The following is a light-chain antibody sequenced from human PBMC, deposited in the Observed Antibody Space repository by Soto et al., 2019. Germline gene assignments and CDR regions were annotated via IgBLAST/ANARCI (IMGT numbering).Light chain of an antibody. V-gene: IGLV2-14*02. CDR1: RSDVGSYNL. J-gene: IGLJ1*01. CDR2: EGS. Sequence: QAVLTQPASVSGSPGQSITISCTGTRSDVGSYNLVTWYQQHPGKAPKLMIYEGSKRPSGVSNRFSGSKSGNTASLAISGLQAEDEADYYCSSYASSSTLYVFGTGTKVTVL. CDR3: SSYASSSTLYV.